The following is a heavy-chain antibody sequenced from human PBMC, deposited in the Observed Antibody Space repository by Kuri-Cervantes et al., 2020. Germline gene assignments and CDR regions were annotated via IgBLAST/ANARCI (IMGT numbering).Heavy chain of an antibody. CDR3: AREGGGYGGSDDAFDI. CDR1: GFTFSSYG. CDR2: IWYDGSNK. V-gene: IGHV3-33*01. J-gene: IGHJ3*02. D-gene: IGHD4-23*01. Sequence: GGSLRLSCAASGFTFSSYGMHWVRQAPGKGLEWVAVIWYDGSNKYYADSVKGRFTISRDNSKNTLYLQMNSLRAEDTAVYYCAREGGGYGGSDDAFDIWGQGTRVTVSS.